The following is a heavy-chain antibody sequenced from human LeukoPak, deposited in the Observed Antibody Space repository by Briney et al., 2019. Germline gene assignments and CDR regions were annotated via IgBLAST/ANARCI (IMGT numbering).Heavy chain of an antibody. J-gene: IGHJ4*02. CDR2: IYYSGST. Sequence: XIYYSGSTYYNPSLKSRVTISVNTSKNQFSLKLSSVTAADTAVYYCARVFTVVTPLYFDYWGQGTLVTVSS. D-gene: IGHD4-23*01. CDR3: ARVFTVVTPLYFDY. V-gene: IGHV4-30-4*01.